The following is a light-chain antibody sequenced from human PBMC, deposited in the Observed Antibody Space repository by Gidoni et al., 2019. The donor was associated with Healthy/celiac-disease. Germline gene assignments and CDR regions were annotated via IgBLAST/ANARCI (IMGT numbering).Light chain of an antibody. CDR2: YDS. CDR3: QVWDSSSDHVV. CDR1: NIGSKS. J-gene: IGLJ2*01. Sequence: SYVLTQPPSVSVAPGKTARITCGGNNIGSKSVHWYQQTPGQAPVLVIYYDSDRPSGIPERFSGSNSANTATLTISRVEAGDEADYYCQVWDSSSDHVVFGGGTKLTVL. V-gene: IGLV3-21*04.